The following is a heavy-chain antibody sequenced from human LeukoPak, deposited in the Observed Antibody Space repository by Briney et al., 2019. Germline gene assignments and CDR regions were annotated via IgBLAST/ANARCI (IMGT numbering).Heavy chain of an antibody. Sequence: SETLSLTCTVSGGSISSYYWSWIRQPPGKGLEWIGYIYYSGSTNYNPSLKSRVTISVDTFKNQFSLKLSSVTAADTAVYYCARFGSSNYYFDYWGQGTLVTVSS. CDR3: ARFGSSNYYFDY. V-gene: IGHV4-59*01. D-gene: IGHD6-6*01. CDR2: IYYSGST. CDR1: GGSISSYY. J-gene: IGHJ4*02.